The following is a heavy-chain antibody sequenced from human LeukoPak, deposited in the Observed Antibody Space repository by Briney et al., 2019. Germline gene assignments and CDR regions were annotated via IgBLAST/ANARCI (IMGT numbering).Heavy chain of an antibody. CDR2: LSGSGAST. D-gene: IGHD3-3*01. J-gene: IGHJ4*02. CDR3: ARDPDFWSGYYAY. CDR1: GFTFSNYA. Sequence: GGSLRLSCAASGFTFSNYAMTWVRQAPGKGLEWVSTLSGSGASTYYADSVKGRFTISRDNSKNTLYLQMNSLRAEDTAVYYCARDPDFWSGYYAYWGQGTLVTVSS. V-gene: IGHV3-23*01.